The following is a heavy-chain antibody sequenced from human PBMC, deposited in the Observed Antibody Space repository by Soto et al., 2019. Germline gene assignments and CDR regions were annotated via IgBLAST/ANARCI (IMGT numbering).Heavy chain of an antibody. D-gene: IGHD2-15*01. CDR3: AREPDIVVVVAATGNNYGMDV. CDR1: GFTFSSYG. V-gene: IGHV3-33*01. J-gene: IGHJ6*02. CDR2: IWYDGSNK. Sequence: GGSLRLSCAASGFTFSSYGMHWVRQAPGKGLEWVAVIWYDGSNKYYADSVKGRFTISRDNSKNTLYLQMNSLRAEDTAVYYCAREPDIVVVVAATGNNYGMDVWGQGTTVTVSS.